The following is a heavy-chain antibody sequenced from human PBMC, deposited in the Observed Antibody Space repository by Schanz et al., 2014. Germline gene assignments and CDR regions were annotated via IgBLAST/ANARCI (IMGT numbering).Heavy chain of an antibody. CDR1: GFTFSTHA. J-gene: IGHJ3*01. CDR2: MNESHSTI. CDR3: ARKVVATIGGYYDN. D-gene: IGHD1-26*01. Sequence: EVQLVESGGGLVEPGGSLRLSCAASGFTFSTHAMSWVRQAPGKGLEWVSAMNESHSTIYYADSVRGRFTISRDNAENTLFLQMNSLRAEDTAVYYCARKVVATIGGYYDNWGQGTMXTVSS. V-gene: IGHV3-23*04.